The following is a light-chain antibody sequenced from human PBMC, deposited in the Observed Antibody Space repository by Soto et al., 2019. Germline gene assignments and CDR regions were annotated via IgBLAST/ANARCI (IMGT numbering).Light chain of an antibody. CDR3: QQYKDWPYT. J-gene: IGKJ2*01. CDR2: STS. V-gene: IGKV3-15*01. Sequence: EIVMTQSPATLSVSPGERVTLSCRASQSVSSKLDWYQQKPGQAPRLLINSTSTRATGIPARFSGSGSGTEFTLTITSLQSEDFAVYYCQQYKDWPYTFGQGTKLEIK. CDR1: QSVSSK.